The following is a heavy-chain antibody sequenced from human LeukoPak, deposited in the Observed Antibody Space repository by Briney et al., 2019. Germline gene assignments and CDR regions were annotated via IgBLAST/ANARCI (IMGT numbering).Heavy chain of an antibody. CDR1: GFTFSSYG. CDR3: AKQGRDWLRDYYYYMDV. J-gene: IGHJ6*03. Sequence: GGSLRLSCAASGFTFSSYGMSWVRQAPGKGLEWVSTFGGSGGSTYYADSVRGRFTISRDNSKNTLYLRMNSLRAEDTAVYYCAKQGRDWLRDYYYYMDVWGKGTTVTVSS. CDR2: FGGSGGST. D-gene: IGHD3-9*01. V-gene: IGHV3-23*01.